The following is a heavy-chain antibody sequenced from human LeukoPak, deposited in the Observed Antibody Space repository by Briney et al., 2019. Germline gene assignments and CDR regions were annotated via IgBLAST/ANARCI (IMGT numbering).Heavy chain of an antibody. D-gene: IGHD2-8*01. CDR3: ARVIRVWKGGYYYMDV. Sequence: SETLSLTCTVSGGSISSSSYYWGWICQPPGKGLEWIGSIYYSGSTYYNPSLKSRVTISVDTSKNQFSLKLSSVTAADTAVYYCARVIRVWKGGYYYMDVWGKGTTVTVSS. V-gene: IGHV4-39*07. CDR1: GGSISSSSYY. CDR2: IYYSGST. J-gene: IGHJ6*03.